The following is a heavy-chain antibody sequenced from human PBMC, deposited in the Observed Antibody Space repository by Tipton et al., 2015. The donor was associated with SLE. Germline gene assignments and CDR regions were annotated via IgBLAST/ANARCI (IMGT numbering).Heavy chain of an antibody. V-gene: IGHV3-30*03. CDR1: GISFGSYR. Sequence: SLRLSCAASGISFGSYRMHWVRQAPGKGLEWVAFISYDGNNEYYADSVKGRFTISRDNSKDTLYLQMNTLRAEDTAVYYCAREPLAAAGYYFDYWGQGTLVAVSS. J-gene: IGHJ4*02. CDR3: AREPLAAAGYYFDY. CDR2: ISYDGNNE. D-gene: IGHD6-13*01.